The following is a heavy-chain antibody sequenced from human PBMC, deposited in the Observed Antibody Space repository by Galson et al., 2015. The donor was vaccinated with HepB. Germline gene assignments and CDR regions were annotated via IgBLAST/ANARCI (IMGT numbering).Heavy chain of an antibody. Sequence: SLRLSCAASGFIFSDYAMSWVRQAPGKGLECVSEISAGGGSTYYTDSVKGRFTISRDNAKNTLYLQMNSLRVEGTAIYYCAKGGGRYDYWGQGTLVIVSS. CDR1: GFIFSDYA. CDR2: ISAGGGST. J-gene: IGHJ4*02. CDR3: AKGGGRYDY. D-gene: IGHD3-10*01. V-gene: IGHV3-23*01.